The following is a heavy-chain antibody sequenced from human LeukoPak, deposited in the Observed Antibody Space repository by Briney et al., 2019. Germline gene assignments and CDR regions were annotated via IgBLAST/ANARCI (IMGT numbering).Heavy chain of an antibody. CDR3: ARDMGSGYDY. D-gene: IGHD3-22*01. Sequence: PSETLSLTCTVSGGSISSYYWSWIRQPPGKGLEWIGYIYYSGGTNYNPSLKSRVTISVDTSKNQFSLKLSSVTAADTAVYYCARDMGSGYDYWGQGTLVTVSS. CDR2: IYYSGGT. V-gene: IGHV4-59*01. J-gene: IGHJ4*02. CDR1: GGSISSYY.